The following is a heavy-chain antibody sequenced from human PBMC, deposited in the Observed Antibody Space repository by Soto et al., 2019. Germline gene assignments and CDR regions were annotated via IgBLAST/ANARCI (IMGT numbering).Heavy chain of an antibody. D-gene: IGHD2-15*01. CDR3: APHVHCSGGSCHYDAFDI. CDR1: GFIFGNYL. Sequence: EVQLLESGGGLVQPGESLRLSCAFSGFIFGNYLMTWVRQAPGKGLEWVSTIRDGGERTYYADSVKGRFTISRDNSKNTLYLQMDSLGVEDTAVYYCAPHVHCSGGSCHYDAFDIRGQGTMGTASS. J-gene: IGHJ3*02. CDR2: IRDGGERT. V-gene: IGHV3-23*01.